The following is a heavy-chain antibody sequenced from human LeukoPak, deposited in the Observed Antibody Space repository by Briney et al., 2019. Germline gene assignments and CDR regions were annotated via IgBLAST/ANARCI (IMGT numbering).Heavy chain of an antibody. CDR3: ARPRCAAAAGACWFDP. CDR1: GGSISSSSYY. CDR2: IYYSGST. V-gene: IGHV4-39*01. J-gene: IGHJ5*02. Sequence: SETLSLTCTVSGGSISSSSYYWGWIRQPPGKGLEWIGSIYYSGSTYYNPSLKSRVTISVDTSKNQFSLKLSSVTAADTAVYYCARPRCAAAAGACWFDPWGQGTLVTVSS. D-gene: IGHD6-13*01.